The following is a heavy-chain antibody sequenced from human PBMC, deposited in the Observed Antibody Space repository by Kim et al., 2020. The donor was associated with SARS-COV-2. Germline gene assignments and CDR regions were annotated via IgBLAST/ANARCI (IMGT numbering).Heavy chain of an antibody. D-gene: IGHD3-10*01. Sequence: VDPVKGRFTISRDNAKNSLHLQMNSLRAEDTAVYYCAKEYGSGSYSGFDIWGQGTMVTVSS. J-gene: IGHJ3*02. V-gene: IGHV3-7*01. CDR3: AKEYGSGSYSGFDI.